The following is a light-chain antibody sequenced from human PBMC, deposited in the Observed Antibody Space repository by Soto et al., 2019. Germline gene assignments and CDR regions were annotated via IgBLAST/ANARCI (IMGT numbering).Light chain of an antibody. CDR3: QQYYSFPRT. V-gene: IGKV1-5*03. J-gene: IGKJ1*01. CDR2: KAS. Sequence: EIQMTQSPSTLSAAVGDIVTISCRASQSISTWLAWYQQKPGKAPKLLIYKASNLESGVPSRFSGSGSGTEFTLTFNSLQVDDFATYYCQQYYSFPRTFGQGTKVAIK. CDR1: QSISTW.